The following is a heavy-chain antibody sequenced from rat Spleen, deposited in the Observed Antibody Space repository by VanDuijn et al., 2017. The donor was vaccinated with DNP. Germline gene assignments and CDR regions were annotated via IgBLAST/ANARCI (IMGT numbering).Heavy chain of an antibody. V-gene: IGHV5-58*01. CDR3: AKERRQLYPYVMDA. J-gene: IGHJ4*01. Sequence: EVQLVESGGGPVQPGRSLKLSCVASGFIFSNYWMTWIRQAPGKGLEWVASINTDGGSTYYPDSVKGRFTISRDNAENTVYLQMNSLRSEDTATYYCAKERRQLYPYVMDAWGQGASVTVSS. D-gene: IGHD1-2*01. CDR2: INTDGGST. CDR1: GFIFSNYW.